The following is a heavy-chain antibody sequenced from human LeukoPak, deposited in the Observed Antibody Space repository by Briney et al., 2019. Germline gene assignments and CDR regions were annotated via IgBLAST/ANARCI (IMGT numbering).Heavy chain of an antibody. D-gene: IGHD3-10*01. V-gene: IGHV4-30-2*01. CDR2: IYHSGST. CDR3: PRGVGPGSFNWFDP. CDR1: GGSISSGGYS. J-gene: IGHJ5*02. Sequence: SETLSLTCAVSGGSISSGGYSWSWIRQPPGKGLEWIGYIYHSGSTYYNPSLKSRVTISVDRSKNQFSLKLSSVTAADTAVYYCPRGVGPGSFNWFDPGAQGPLVTVP.